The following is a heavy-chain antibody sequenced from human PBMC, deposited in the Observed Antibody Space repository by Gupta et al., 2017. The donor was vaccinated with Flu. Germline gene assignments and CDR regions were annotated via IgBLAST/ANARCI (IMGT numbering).Heavy chain of an antibody. V-gene: IGHV3-23*01. CDR1: GLTFSDYA. Sequence: EVQLLESGGALVQPGGSLRLSCAASGLTFSDYAMNWVRQAPGKGLEGVSTVVAVGDRTYYADSVMGRFTISRDNSKNTLYLQMNSLRGDDTAVYYCAKDRSGNPAIDYWGQGTLVTVS. D-gene: IGHD6-13*01. J-gene: IGHJ4*02. CDR2: VVAVGDRT. CDR3: AKDRSGNPAIDY.